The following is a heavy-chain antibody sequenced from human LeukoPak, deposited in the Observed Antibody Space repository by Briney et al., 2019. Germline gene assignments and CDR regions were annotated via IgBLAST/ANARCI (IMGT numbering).Heavy chain of an antibody. CDR2: INPNSGGT. D-gene: IGHD2-21*01. Sequence: GASVKVSCKASGYTFTGYYMHWVRQAPGQGLEWMGWINPNSGGTNYAQKFQGRVTMTRDTSISTAYMELSRLRSDDTAMYYCAKAYCGGDCYYRRGVFDYWGQGTLVTVSS. CDR1: GYTFTGYY. V-gene: IGHV1-2*02. J-gene: IGHJ4*02. CDR3: AKAYCGGDCYYRRGVFDY.